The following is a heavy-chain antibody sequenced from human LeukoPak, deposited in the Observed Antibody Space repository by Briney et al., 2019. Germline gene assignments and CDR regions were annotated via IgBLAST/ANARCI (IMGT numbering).Heavy chain of an antibody. V-gene: IGHV3-30*18. CDR3: AKDHLGDGYNSGAFDF. CDR2: ISYDGSNK. J-gene: IGHJ3*01. D-gene: IGHD5-24*01. CDR1: GFTFSSYA. Sequence: GGSLRLSCAASGFTFSSYAMSWVRQAPGKGLEWVAVISYDGSNKYYADSVKGRFIISRDNSDNTLYLQMNSLRAEDTAVFYCAKDHLGDGYNSGAFDFWGQGTMVTVSS.